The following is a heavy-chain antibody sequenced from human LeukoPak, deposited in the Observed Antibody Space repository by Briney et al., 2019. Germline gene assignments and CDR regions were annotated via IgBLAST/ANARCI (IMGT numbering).Heavy chain of an antibody. V-gene: IGHV4-39*07. CDR3: ARAYPPRLNWNYDGGPYFDY. CDR2: IYDSGST. J-gene: IGHJ4*02. D-gene: IGHD1-7*01. CDR1: GGSIRSSYYY. Sequence: KPSETLSLTCTVSGGSIRSSYYYWGWIRQPPGKGLEWIGSIYDSGSTYYNPSLKSRVTISVDTSKNQFSLKLSSVTAADTAVYYCARAYPPRLNWNYDGGPYFDYWGQGTLVTVSS.